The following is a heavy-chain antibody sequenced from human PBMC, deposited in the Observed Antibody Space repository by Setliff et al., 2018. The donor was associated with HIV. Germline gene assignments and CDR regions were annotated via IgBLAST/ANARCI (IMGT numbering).Heavy chain of an antibody. Sequence: SETLSLTCSVSGDSISNYFWTWIRQPAGKGLEWIGRINTRGNTYHNPSLKSRVTISVDTSKNQFSLKLSSVTAADTAVYYCASSPIITNGYYFDYWGPGTLVTVSS. CDR3: ASSPIITNGYYFDY. CDR1: GDSISNYF. D-gene: IGHD2-8*01. V-gene: IGHV4-4*07. CDR2: INTRGNT. J-gene: IGHJ4*02.